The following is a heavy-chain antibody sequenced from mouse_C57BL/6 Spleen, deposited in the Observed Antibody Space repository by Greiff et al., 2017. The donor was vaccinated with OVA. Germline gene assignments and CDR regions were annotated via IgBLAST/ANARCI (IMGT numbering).Heavy chain of an antibody. CDR2: IHPNSGST. CDR1: GYTFTSYW. D-gene: IGHD2-4*01. CDR3: ARSPIYYDYDVEFAY. V-gene: IGHV1-64*01. J-gene: IGHJ3*01. Sequence: VQLQQPGAELVKPGASVKLSCKASGYTFTSYWMHWVKQRPGQGLELIGMIHPNSGSTNYNEKFKSKATLTVDKSSSTAYMQLSSLTSEDSAVYYCARSPIYYDYDVEFAYWGQGTLVTVSA.